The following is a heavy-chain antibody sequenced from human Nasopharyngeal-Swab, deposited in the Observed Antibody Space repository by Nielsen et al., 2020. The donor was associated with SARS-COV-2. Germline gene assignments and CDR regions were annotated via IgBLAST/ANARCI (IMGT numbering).Heavy chain of an antibody. CDR1: GYTFTGYY. CDR2: INPNSGGT. CDR3: ARSHIVVVTDAFDI. Sequence: AAVKVSCKASGYTFTGYYMHWVRQAPGKGLEGMGWINPNSGGTNYAQKFQGWVTMTRDTSISTAYMELSRLRSDDTAVYYCARSHIVVVTDAFDIWGQGTMVTVSS. D-gene: IGHD2-21*02. V-gene: IGHV1-2*04. J-gene: IGHJ3*02.